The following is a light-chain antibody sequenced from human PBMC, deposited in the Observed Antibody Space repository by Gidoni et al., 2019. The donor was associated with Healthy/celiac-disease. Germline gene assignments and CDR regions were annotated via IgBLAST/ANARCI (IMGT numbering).Light chain of an antibody. CDR3: SSYTSSSTLEV. CDR2: EVS. CDR1: SSDVGGYNY. Sequence: QSALTQPPSVSGSPGRSITISCKGTSSDVGGYNYVSGDQQHPGKAHKLMIYEVSNRPPGVSNRFSGSKSGNTAALTISGLQAEDEADYDCSSYTSSSTLEVFGGGTKLTVL. J-gene: IGLJ2*01. V-gene: IGLV2-14*01.